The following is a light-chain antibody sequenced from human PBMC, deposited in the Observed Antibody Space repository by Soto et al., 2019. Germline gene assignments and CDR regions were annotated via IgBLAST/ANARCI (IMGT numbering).Light chain of an antibody. CDR1: QGISSY. CDR2: AAS. CDR3: QQYYSYPFT. J-gene: IGKJ3*01. Sequence: AIRMTQSPSSFSASTGDRVTITCRASQGISSYLAWYQQKPGKAPKLLIYAASTLQSGVPSRFSGSGSGTDFTLTISCLQSEDFATYYCQQYYSYPFTFGPGTNVHIK. V-gene: IGKV1-8*01.